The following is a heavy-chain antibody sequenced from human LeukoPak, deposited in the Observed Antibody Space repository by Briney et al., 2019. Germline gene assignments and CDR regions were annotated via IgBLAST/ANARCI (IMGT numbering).Heavy chain of an antibody. Sequence: PGGSLRLSCAGSGFTFSEYYMSWIRQAPGKGLEWGSYISSSGRTIYYADSVKGRFTISRDNAKNSLYLQMNSLRAEDTAVYYCARADCSSSSCYELDYWGQGTLVTVSS. CDR1: GFTFSEYY. V-gene: IGHV3-11*04. CDR2: ISSSGRTI. D-gene: IGHD2-2*01. J-gene: IGHJ4*02. CDR3: ARADCSSSSCYELDY.